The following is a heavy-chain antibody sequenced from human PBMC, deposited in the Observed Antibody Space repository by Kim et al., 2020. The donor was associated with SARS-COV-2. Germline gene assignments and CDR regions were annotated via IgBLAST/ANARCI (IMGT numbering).Heavy chain of an antibody. CDR2: T. J-gene: IGHJ6*02. CDR3: AGDSSYALDV. V-gene: IGHV3-74*01. Sequence: TTDTGSVKGRFTISRDNAKSTLYLHMNSLRAEDTAVYFCAGDSSYALDVWGQGTTVTVSS.